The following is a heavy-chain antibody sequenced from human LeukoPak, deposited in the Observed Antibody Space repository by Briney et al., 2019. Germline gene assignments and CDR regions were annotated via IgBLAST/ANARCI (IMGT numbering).Heavy chain of an antibody. CDR1: GFTFSSYA. CDR2: ISGSGGST. V-gene: IGHV3-23*01. D-gene: IGHD1-14*01. J-gene: IGHJ4*02. Sequence: SGGSLRLSCAASGFTFSSYAMSWVRQAPGKGLEWVSAISGSGGSTYYADPVKGRFTISRDNSKNTLYLQMNSLRAEDTAVYYCASTGRAYYFDYWGQGTLVTVSS. CDR3: ASTGRAYYFDY.